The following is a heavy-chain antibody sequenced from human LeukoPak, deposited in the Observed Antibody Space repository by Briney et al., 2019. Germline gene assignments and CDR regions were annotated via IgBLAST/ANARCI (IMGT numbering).Heavy chain of an antibody. J-gene: IGHJ3*02. V-gene: IGHV3-30*02. D-gene: IGHD3-10*01. CDR3: AKEADYYGSGSYRDGFDI. Sequence: GGSLRLSWAASGFTFSTHGMHWVRQAAGKGLEWVAFIRYDGINKYYADSVKGRFTISRDSFKNTLYLQMNSLRPEDTAVYYCAKEADYYGSGSYRDGFDIWGQGTRATVSS. CDR2: IRYDGINK. CDR1: GFTFSTHG.